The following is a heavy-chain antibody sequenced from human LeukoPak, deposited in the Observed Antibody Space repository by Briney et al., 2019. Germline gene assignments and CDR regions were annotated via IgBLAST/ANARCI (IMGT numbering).Heavy chain of an antibody. Sequence: SETLSLTCTVSGDSISSYYWSWIRQPPGKGLEWIGYIYYSGSTNYNPSLKSRVTISVDTSKNQFSLKLSSVTAADTAVYYCARSDFWSGYSSPWFDPWGQGTLVTVSS. CDR2: IYYSGST. J-gene: IGHJ5*02. D-gene: IGHD3-3*01. CDR1: GDSISSYY. V-gene: IGHV4-59*01. CDR3: ARSDFWSGYSSPWFDP.